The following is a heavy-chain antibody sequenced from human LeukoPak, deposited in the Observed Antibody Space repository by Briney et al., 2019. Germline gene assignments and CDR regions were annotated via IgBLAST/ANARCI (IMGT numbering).Heavy chain of an antibody. Sequence: SETLSLTCTVSGGSISSSSYYWGWIRQPPGKGLEWIGSIYYSGSTYYNPSLKSRVTISVDTSKNQFSLKLSSVTAADTAVYYCARDRSLYYYGSGTHSPFDYWGQGTLVTVSS. J-gene: IGHJ4*02. CDR3: ARDRSLYYYGSGTHSPFDY. D-gene: IGHD3-10*01. CDR2: IYYSGST. V-gene: IGHV4-39*07. CDR1: GGSISSSSYY.